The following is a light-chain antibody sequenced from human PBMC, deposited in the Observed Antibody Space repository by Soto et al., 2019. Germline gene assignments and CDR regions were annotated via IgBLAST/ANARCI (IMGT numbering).Light chain of an antibody. CDR1: QNINNW. CDR2: DAS. V-gene: IGKV1-5*01. Sequence: DIQMTQSPSTLSASIGDRVTITCRASQNINNWIAWYQQKPGKAPKFLIYDASTLESGVPLRFSCSGFGTEFSLTISSLQPDDFGSYYCQHMRTFGQGTKVEMK. CDR3: QHMRT. J-gene: IGKJ1*01.